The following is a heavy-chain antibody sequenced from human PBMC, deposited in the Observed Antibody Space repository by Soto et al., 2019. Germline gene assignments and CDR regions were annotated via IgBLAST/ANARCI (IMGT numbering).Heavy chain of an antibody. V-gene: IGHV1-18*01. CDR3: ARIAVIGGRFFEY. D-gene: IGHD2-21*01. Sequence: QVHLVQSGADVKIPGASVKVSCKASGYTFTSYGITWVRQAPGQGLEWMGWISAYNGNTNYAQKLQGRVTLTTDTSTGTAYMELRSLRSDDTALYYCARIAVIGGRFFEYWGKGTLVTVSS. J-gene: IGHJ4*02. CDR2: ISAYNGNT. CDR1: GYTFTSYG.